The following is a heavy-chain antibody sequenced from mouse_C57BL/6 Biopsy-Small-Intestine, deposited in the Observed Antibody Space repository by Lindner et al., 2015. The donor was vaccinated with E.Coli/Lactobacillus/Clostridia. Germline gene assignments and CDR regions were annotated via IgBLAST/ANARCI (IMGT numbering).Heavy chain of an antibody. V-gene: IGHV1-34*02. Sequence: VQLQESGPELVKPGDSVKMSCKASGYTFTDYYMDWVKQSHGKSLEWIGCIFPNNDGTIYNQKFKGRATLTVDKSSSTAYMELHSLTSEDSAVYYCARGEDYGDFSYWGRGGSGHCLC. CDR3: ARGEDYGDFSY. CDR2: IFPNNDGT. J-gene: IGHJ3*01. D-gene: IGHD2-13*01. CDR1: GYTFTDYY.